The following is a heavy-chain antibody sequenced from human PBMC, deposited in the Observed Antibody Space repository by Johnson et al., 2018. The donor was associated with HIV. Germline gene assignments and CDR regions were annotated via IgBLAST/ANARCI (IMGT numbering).Heavy chain of an antibody. Sequence: QVQLVESGGGVVQPGRSLRLSCAASGFTFSSYGMHWVRQAPGKGLEWVAVIWYDGSNKYYADSVKGRFTISRDNSKNTLYLQMNSLRAGDTAVYYCAKGLLIAAAHDAFDIWGQGTMVTVSS. CDR2: IWYDGSNK. CDR3: AKGLLIAAAHDAFDI. D-gene: IGHD6-13*01. V-gene: IGHV3-33*06. J-gene: IGHJ3*02. CDR1: GFTFSSYG.